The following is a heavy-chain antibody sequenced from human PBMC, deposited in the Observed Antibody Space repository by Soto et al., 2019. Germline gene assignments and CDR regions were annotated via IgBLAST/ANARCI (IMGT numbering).Heavy chain of an antibody. CDR1: GGSVSSGSYY. Sequence: SETLSLTCTVSGGSVSSGSYYWSWIRQPPGKGLEWIGYICYSGSTNYNPSLKSRVTISVDTSKNQFSLKLSSVTAADTAVYYCATRSIAALYYYGMDVWGQGTTVTVSS. CDR3: ATRSIAALYYYGMDV. V-gene: IGHV4-61*01. D-gene: IGHD6-6*01. J-gene: IGHJ6*02. CDR2: ICYSGST.